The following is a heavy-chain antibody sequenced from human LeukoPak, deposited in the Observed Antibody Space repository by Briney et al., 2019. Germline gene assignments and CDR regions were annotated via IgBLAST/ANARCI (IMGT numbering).Heavy chain of an antibody. CDR2: IKQDGSEK. J-gene: IGHJ4*02. CDR3: ARDSRGSSWYGGDY. CDR1: GFTFSSYW. D-gene: IGHD6-13*01. V-gene: IGHV3-7*01. Sequence: GGSLRLSCAASGFTFSSYWMSWVRQAPGKGLEWVANIKQDGSEKYYVDSVKGRFTISRDNAKNSLYLQMNSLRAEDTAVYYCARDSRGSSWYGGDYWGQGTLVTVSS.